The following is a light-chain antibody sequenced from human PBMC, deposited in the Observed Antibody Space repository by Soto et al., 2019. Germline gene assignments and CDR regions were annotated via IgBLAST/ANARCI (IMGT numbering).Light chain of an antibody. CDR2: GAS. CDR1: QSVSSN. CDR3: HQRNQ. Sequence: EIVMTQSPATLSVSPGERATLSCRASQSVSSNLAWYQQKPGQAPRLLIYGASTRATGIPARFSGSGSGTEFTLTISSVEPEDFAMYYCHQRNQFGQGTRLEI. V-gene: IGKV3-15*01. J-gene: IGKJ5*01.